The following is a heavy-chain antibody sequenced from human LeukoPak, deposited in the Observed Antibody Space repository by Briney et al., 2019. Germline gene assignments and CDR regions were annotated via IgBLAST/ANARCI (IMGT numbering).Heavy chain of an antibody. J-gene: IGHJ3*02. Sequence: SETLSLTCTVSGGSISNYYWSWIRQPPGKGLEWIGYIYYSGSTNYNPSLKSRVTISVDTSKNQFSLKLSSVTAADTAVYYCARREGISSSWYRRDAFDIWGQGTMVTVSS. CDR2: IYYSGST. CDR1: GGSISNYY. D-gene: IGHD6-13*01. V-gene: IGHV4-59*08. CDR3: ARREGISSSWYRRDAFDI.